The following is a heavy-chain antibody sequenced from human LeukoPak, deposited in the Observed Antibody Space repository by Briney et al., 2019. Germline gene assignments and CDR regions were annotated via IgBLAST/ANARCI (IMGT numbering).Heavy chain of an antibody. V-gene: IGHV3-53*01. D-gene: IGHD3-10*01. CDR2: IYSGGST. J-gene: IGHJ5*02. Sequence: ETLSLTCAVYGGSFSGYYMSWVRQAPGKGLEWVSVIYSGGSTYYADSVKGRFTISRDNSKNTLYLQMNNLRAEDTAVYYCARELWFGEYSWFDPWGQGTLVTVSS. CDR3: ARELWFGEYSWFDP. CDR1: GGSFSGYY.